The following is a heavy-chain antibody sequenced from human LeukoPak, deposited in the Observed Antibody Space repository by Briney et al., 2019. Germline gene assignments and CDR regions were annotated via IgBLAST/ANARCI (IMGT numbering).Heavy chain of an antibody. CDR2: IIPIFGTA. V-gene: IGHV1-69*13. CDR1: GGTFSSYA. J-gene: IGHJ4*02. Sequence: SVKVSCKASGGTFSSYAISWVRQAPGQGLEWMGGIIPIFGTANYAQKFQGRVTITADESTSTAYMELSSLRSEDTAVYYCAKVDYGDYAAFDYWGQGTLVTVSS. CDR3: AKVDYGDYAAFDY. D-gene: IGHD4-17*01.